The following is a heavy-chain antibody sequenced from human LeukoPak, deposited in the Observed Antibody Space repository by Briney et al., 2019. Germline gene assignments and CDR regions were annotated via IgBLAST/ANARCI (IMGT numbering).Heavy chain of an antibody. CDR2: IYYSGST. J-gene: IGHJ6*02. Sequence: PSETLSLTCTVSGGSITYRSYYWGWIRQPPGKGLEWIGSIYYSGSTYYNPSLKSRVTMSVDTSKNQFSLKLSSVTAADTAVYYCARSGGDSSGYYNYYYGMDVWGQGTTVTVSS. V-gene: IGHV4-39*01. CDR3: ARSGGDSSGYYNYYYGMDV. CDR1: GGSITYRSYY. D-gene: IGHD3-22*01.